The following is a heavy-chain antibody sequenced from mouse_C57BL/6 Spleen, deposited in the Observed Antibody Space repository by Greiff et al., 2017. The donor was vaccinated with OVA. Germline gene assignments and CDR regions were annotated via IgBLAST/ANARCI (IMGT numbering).Heavy chain of an antibody. CDR3: ARLLGNYAMDY. J-gene: IGHJ4*01. Sequence: EVKLVESGGDLVKPGGSLKLSCAASGFTFSSYGMSWVRQTPDKRLEWVATISSGGSYTYYPDSVKGRFTISRDNAKNTLYLQMRSLKSEDTAMYYCARLLGNYAMDYWGQGTSVTVSS. CDR2: ISSGGSYT. D-gene: IGHD4-1*01. V-gene: IGHV5-6*02. CDR1: GFTFSSYG.